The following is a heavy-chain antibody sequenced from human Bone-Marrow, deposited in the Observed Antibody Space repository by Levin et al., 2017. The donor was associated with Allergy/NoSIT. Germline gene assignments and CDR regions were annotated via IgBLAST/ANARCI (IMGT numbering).Heavy chain of an antibody. CDR2: ISDSSGTI. CDR3: ARDRGSSGWYGWFDP. Sequence: GESLKISCAASGFSFSSYRMNWVRQAPGKGLEWVSCISDSSGTIYYADSVKGRFTISRDNAKNSLYLQMNSLRDEDTAVYYCARDRGSSGWYGWFDPWGQGTLVTVSS. CDR1: GFSFSSYR. D-gene: IGHD6-19*01. J-gene: IGHJ5*02. V-gene: IGHV3-48*02.